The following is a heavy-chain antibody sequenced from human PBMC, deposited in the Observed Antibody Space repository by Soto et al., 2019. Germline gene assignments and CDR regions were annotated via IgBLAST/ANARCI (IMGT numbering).Heavy chain of an antibody. J-gene: IGHJ4*02. CDR3: ARDVSDFWSGYYTGDFDY. D-gene: IGHD3-3*01. V-gene: IGHV3-33*01. CDR2: IWYDGSNK. CDR1: GFTFSSYG. Sequence: QVQLVESGGGVVQPGRSLRLSCAASGFTFSSYGMHWVRQAPGKGLGWVAVIWYDGSNKYYADYVKGRFTISRDNSENTLYLQLNSLRAEDTAVYYCARDVSDFWSGYYTGDFDYWGQGTLVTVSS.